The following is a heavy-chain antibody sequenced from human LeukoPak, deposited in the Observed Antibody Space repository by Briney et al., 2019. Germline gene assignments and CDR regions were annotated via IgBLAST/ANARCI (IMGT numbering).Heavy chain of an antibody. CDR1: GFTFSSNY. CDR3: ARDLGIALGYFDY. D-gene: IGHD2-15*01. V-gene: IGHV3-66*01. Sequence: GGSLRLSCAASGFTFSSNYMSWVRQAPGKGLEWVSVIYSGGSTYYADSVKGRFTISRDNSKNTLYLQMNSLRAEDTAVYYCARDLGIALGYFDYWGQGTLVTVSS. CDR2: IYSGGST. J-gene: IGHJ4*02.